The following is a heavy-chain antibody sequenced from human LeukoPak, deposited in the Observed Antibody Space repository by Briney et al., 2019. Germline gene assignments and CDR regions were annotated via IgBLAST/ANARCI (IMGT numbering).Heavy chain of an antibody. CDR3: AKGINGYFDY. D-gene: IGHD2-8*01. CDR2: INPSGGNT. Sequence: GGSLRLSCAASGFTFNNYPMSWVRQAPGKGLERVSSINPSGGNTYYADSVKGRFTISRDNSKNTLYLQMNSLRAEDTALYYCAKGINGYFDYWGQGTLVTVSS. J-gene: IGHJ4*02. V-gene: IGHV3-23*01. CDR1: GFTFNNYP.